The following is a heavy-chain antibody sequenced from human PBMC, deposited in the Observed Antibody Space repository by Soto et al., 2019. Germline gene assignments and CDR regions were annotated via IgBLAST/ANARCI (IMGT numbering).Heavy chain of an antibody. CDR1: GGSFSGYY. CDR2: IYYSGST. CDR3: ARSTTSRGDFDY. J-gene: IGHJ4*02. D-gene: IGHD1-26*01. Sequence: PSETQSLTYAVYGGSFSGYYGSWIRQPPGKGLEWIGEIYYSGSTNYNPSLKSRVTISVDTSKNQFSLKLSSVTAADTAVYYCARSTTSRGDFDYWGQGTLVTVSS. V-gene: IGHV4-34*01.